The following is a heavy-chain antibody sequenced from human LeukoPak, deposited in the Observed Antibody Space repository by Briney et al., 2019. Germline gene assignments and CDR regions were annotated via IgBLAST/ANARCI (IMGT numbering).Heavy chain of an antibody. J-gene: IGHJ6*02. CDR2: IWYDGSNK. Sequence: TGGSLRLSCAASGFTFSSYGMHWVRQAPGKGLEWVAVIWYDGSNKYYADSVKGRFTISRDNSKNTLYLQMNSLRAEDTAVYYCARDGPEYGDYDLYYYGMDVWGQGTTVTVSS. CDR1: GFTFSSYG. D-gene: IGHD4-17*01. V-gene: IGHV3-33*08. CDR3: ARDGPEYGDYDLYYYGMDV.